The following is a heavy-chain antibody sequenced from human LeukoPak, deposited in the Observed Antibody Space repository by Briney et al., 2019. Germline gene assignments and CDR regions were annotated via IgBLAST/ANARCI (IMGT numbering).Heavy chain of an antibody. V-gene: IGHV3-74*01. J-gene: IGHJ4*02. CDR2: IKSDGSST. D-gene: IGHD1-26*01. Sequence: PGGSLRLSCAASGFTFSNYWMHWVRQAPGEALMWVSRIKSDGSSTTYADSVKGRFTISRDNSRNTLYLQMNSLRVEDTAVYYCARDREARYFDYWGQGTLVAVSS. CDR3: ARDREARYFDY. CDR1: GFTFSNYW.